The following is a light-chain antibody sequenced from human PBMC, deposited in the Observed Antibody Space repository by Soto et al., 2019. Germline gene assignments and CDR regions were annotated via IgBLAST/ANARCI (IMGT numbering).Light chain of an antibody. CDR2: DTS. CDR1: QSVSSY. V-gene: IGKV3-11*01. J-gene: IGKJ1*01. Sequence: EIVLTQSPATLSLSPGERATLSCRASQSVSSYLAWYQQKPGQAPRLLMYDTSNRATGIPARFSGSGSGTDLSLTLSSLEPEDFAVYYCQQRSNFLWTFGQGTKVEIK. CDR3: QQRSNFLWT.